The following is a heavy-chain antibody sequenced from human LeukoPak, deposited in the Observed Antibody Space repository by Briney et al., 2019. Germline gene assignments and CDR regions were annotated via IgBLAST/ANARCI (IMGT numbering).Heavy chain of an antibody. V-gene: IGHV3-21*01. CDR3: ARDFGYCSRGSRRLDY. J-gene: IGHJ4*02. CDR1: GFTFSSYS. CDR2: ISSGGSNV. D-gene: IGHD2-15*01. Sequence: AGSLRLSCAASGFTFSSYSMNWVRQAPGKGLEWVSSISSGGSNVYYADSVKGRFTISRDNAKNALYLQMNSLRAEDTAVYYCARDFGYCSRGSRRLDYWGQGTLDTLPS.